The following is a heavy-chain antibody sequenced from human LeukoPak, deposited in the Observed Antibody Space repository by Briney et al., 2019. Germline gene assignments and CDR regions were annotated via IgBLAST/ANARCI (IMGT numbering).Heavy chain of an antibody. Sequence: GSLRLSCAASGFTFSSYSMNWVRQAPGKGLEWVSSISSSSSYIYYADSAKGRFTISRDNAKNSLYLQMNSLRAEDTAVYYCARHSDYDILTGPNDYWGQGTLVTVSS. CDR2: ISSSSSYI. J-gene: IGHJ4*02. V-gene: IGHV3-21*01. D-gene: IGHD3-9*01. CDR3: ARHSDYDILTGPNDY. CDR1: GFTFSSYS.